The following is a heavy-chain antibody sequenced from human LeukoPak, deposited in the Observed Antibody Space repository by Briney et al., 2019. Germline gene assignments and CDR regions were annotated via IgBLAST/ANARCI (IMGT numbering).Heavy chain of an antibody. CDR1: GYTFTGYY. D-gene: IGHD2-15*01. CDR2: INPNSGGT. Sequence: ASVKVSCKASGYTFTGYYMHWVRQAPGQGLEWMGWINPNSGGTNYAQKFQGRVTMTRDTSISTAYMELRSLRSDDTAVYYCARDQVCSGGSCYVFGSAWFPAYYYYYGMDVWGQGTTVTVSS. J-gene: IGHJ6*02. CDR3: ARDQVCSGGSCYVFGSAWFPAYYYYYGMDV. V-gene: IGHV1-2*02.